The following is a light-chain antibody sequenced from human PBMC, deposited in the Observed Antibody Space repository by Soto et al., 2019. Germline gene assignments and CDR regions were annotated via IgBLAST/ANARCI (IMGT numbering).Light chain of an antibody. CDR1: QGINNY. Sequence: DIQMTQSPSSLSASVGDSVTITCRASQGINNYLAWYQQKPGKVPVLLIYSASTLKSGVPSRFSGRGAGTDFTLTISSLQPEDFATSYCQQYDLAPPTFGQETKVDIK. CDR3: QQYDLAPPT. J-gene: IGKJ1*01. CDR2: SAS. V-gene: IGKV1-27*01.